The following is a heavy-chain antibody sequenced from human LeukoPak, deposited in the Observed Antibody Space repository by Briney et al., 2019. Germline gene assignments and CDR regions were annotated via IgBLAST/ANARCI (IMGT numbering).Heavy chain of an antibody. D-gene: IGHD6-6*01. J-gene: IGHJ5*02. CDR2: IYHSGST. Sequence: ETLSLTCTVSGYSISSGYYWGWIRQPPGKGLEWIGSIYHSGSTYYNPSLKSRVTISVDTSKNQFSLKLSSVTAADTAVYYCARAHIAARLSGFDPWGQGTLVTVSS. CDR1: GYSISSGYY. V-gene: IGHV4-38-2*02. CDR3: ARAHIAARLSGFDP.